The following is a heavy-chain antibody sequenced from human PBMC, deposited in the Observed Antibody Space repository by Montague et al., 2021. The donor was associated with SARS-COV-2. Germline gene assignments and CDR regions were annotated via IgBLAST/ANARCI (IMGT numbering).Heavy chain of an antibody. Sequence: SETLSLTCAVYGGSFSGYYWTWIRQSPRKGLEWIGEINHSGSTNYNPSLKSRVTISVDTSKNQFSLELSSVTAADTAVYYCACGEITTRRPSYYSGMDAWGQGTTVTVSS. CDR2: INHSGST. J-gene: IGHJ6*02. CDR1: GGSFSGYY. V-gene: IGHV4-34*01. CDR3: ACGEITTRRPSYYSGMDA. D-gene: IGHD3-22*01.